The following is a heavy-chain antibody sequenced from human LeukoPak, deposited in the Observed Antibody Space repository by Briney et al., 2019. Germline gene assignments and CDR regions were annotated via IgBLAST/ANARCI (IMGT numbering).Heavy chain of an antibody. CDR1: GGSVSSSRYY. V-gene: IGHV4-39*01. Sequence: SETLSLTCAVSGGSVSSSRYYWGWIRQPPGKGLEWIGSIYYSGSTKYNTSLMSRVTISVDTSNNQFSLNLTSVTAADTAAYYCARSGPVASYHYFMDVWGKGTAVTVSS. J-gene: IGHJ6*03. D-gene: IGHD5-18*01. CDR3: ARSGPVASYHYFMDV. CDR2: IYYSGST.